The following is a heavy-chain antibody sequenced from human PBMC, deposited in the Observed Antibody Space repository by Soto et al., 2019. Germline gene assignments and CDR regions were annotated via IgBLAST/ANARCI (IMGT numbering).Heavy chain of an antibody. J-gene: IGHJ6*02. Sequence: EVQLLESGGGLVQPGGSLRLSCAASGFTFSSYAMSWVRQAPGKGLEWVSAISGSGGSTYYTDSVKGRFTISRDNSKNPLYLQMNSLRAEDTAVYYCAKRDCSGGSCYTYYYGMDVWGQGTTVTVSS. CDR2: ISGSGGST. D-gene: IGHD2-15*01. CDR1: GFTFSSYA. V-gene: IGHV3-23*01. CDR3: AKRDCSGGSCYTYYYGMDV.